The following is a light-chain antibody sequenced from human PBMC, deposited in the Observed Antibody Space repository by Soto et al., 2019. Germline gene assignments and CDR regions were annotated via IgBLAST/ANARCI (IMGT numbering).Light chain of an antibody. V-gene: IGKV3-20*01. CDR3: QHYGSSRYT. J-gene: IGKJ2*01. Sequence: EIVLTQSPGTLSVSPGERVTLSCRASQSVSTSSLAWYQHKPGQAPRLLIFGISTSATGIPDRFRGSGSGTDFTLTITRLEPEDFAVYYCQHYGSSRYTFGQGTKLDIK. CDR1: QSVSTSS. CDR2: GIS.